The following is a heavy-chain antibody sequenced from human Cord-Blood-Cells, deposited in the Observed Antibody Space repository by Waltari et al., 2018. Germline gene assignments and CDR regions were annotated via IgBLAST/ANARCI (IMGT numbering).Heavy chain of an antibody. D-gene: IGHD6-13*01. CDR3: ARWGAAGTGYFDY. CDR1: GFTVSSNY. CDR2: IYSGGST. J-gene: IGHJ4*02. V-gene: IGHV3-53*01. Sequence: EVQLVESGGGLIQPGGSLRLSCAASGFTVSSNYMSWVRQAPGKGLEWVSVIYSGGSTYYADSVKGRFTISRDNSKNTLYLQMNSLRAEDTAVYYCARWGAAGTGYFDYWGQGTLVTVSS.